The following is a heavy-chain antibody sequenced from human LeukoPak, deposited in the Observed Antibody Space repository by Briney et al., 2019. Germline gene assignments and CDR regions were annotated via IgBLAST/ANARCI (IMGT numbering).Heavy chain of an antibody. Sequence: GGTLRLSCAASGSTFSSYGMSWVRQAPGKGLEWVSAISGSGGSTYYADSVKGRFTISRDNSKNTLYLQMNSLRAEDTAVYYCAKILGYCSGGSCYEPYYFDYWGQGTLVTVSS. CDR3: AKILGYCSGGSCYEPYYFDY. CDR2: ISGSGGST. V-gene: IGHV3-23*01. J-gene: IGHJ4*02. CDR1: GSTFSSYG. D-gene: IGHD2-15*01.